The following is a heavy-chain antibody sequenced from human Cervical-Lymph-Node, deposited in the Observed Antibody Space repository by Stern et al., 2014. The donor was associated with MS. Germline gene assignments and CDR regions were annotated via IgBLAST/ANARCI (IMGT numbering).Heavy chain of an antibody. J-gene: IGHJ6*02. D-gene: IGHD6-6*01. V-gene: IGHV5-51*03. CDR2: IYPGDSDT. CDR1: GYTFSKNW. CDR3: ARPPPRRSSSDPNFGLDV. Sequence: VQLLQSGAEVKKPRDSLKISCKGSGYTFSKNWIAWVRQMPGKGLEWMGIIYPGDSDTRYSPSFQGQVTMSADKSINPPSLQGNSLKASDPAIFSCARPPPRRSSSDPNFGLDVWGQGTTVTVSS.